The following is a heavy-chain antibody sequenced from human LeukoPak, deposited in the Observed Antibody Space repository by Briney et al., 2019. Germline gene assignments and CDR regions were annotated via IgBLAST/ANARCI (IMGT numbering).Heavy chain of an antibody. CDR2: IYPGDSDT. V-gene: IGHV5-51*01. J-gene: IGHJ6*03. CDR1: GYSFTSYW. CDR3: ARDMTTVRYYYYYMDV. D-gene: IGHD4-11*01. Sequence: GESLKISCKGSGYSFTSYWIGWVRQMPGKGLEWMGIIYPGDSDTRYSPSFQGQVTISADKSISTAYLQWSSLRAEDTAVYYCARDMTTVRYYYYYMDVWGKGTTVTVSS.